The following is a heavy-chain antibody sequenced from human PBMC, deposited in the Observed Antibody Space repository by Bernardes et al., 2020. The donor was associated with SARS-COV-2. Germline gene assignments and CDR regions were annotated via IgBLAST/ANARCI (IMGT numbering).Heavy chain of an antibody. CDR3: AKPVQWLVGFEY. CDR2: IKPHSGEV. V-gene: IGHV1-2*02. D-gene: IGHD6-19*01. CDR1: GYTFTGYH. J-gene: IGHJ4*02. Sequence: ASVKVSCRASGYTFTGYHLHWVRQAPGQGREWMGWIKPHSGEVNYAQKFQGRVSMTRDTSINTAYMELTSLRSDDTALYYCAKPVQWLVGFEYWGPGTLVTVSS.